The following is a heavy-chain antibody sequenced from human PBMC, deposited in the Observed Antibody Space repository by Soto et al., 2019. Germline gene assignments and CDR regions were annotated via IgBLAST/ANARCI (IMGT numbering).Heavy chain of an antibody. Sequence: QLQLQESGSGLVKPSQTLSLTCAVSGGSSSSGGYSWSWIRQPPGKGLEWIGYIYHSASTYYNPSLKSRVTISVDRSKNQFSLKLSSVTAADTAVYYCAKSGSSYNTYYYYGMDVWGQGTTVTVSS. J-gene: IGHJ6*02. CDR2: IYHSAST. V-gene: IGHV4-30-2*01. CDR1: GGSSSSGGYS. D-gene: IGHD3-10*01. CDR3: AKSGSSYNTYYYYGMDV.